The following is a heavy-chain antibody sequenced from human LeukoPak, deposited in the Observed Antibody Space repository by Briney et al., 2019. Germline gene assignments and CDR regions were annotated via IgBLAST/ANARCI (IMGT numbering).Heavy chain of an antibody. CDR2: IKPDGSEE. J-gene: IGHJ4*02. D-gene: IGHD1-1*01. Sequence: GGSLRLSCAASGFSFSSYWMTWVRQAPGKELEWVANIKPDGSEEYYVDSVKGRFSISRDNAKNSLYLQMNSLRGEDTAVYYCATHYDWTFDCWGQGTLVTVSS. CDR3: ATHYDWTFDC. V-gene: IGHV3-7*01. CDR1: GFSFSSYW.